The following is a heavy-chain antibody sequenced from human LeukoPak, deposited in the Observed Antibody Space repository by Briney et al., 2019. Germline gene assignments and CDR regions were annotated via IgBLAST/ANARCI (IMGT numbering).Heavy chain of an antibody. CDR1: GYIFTNYG. CDR2: INPSGGST. J-gene: IGHJ4*02. Sequence: GASVKVSCKASGYIFTNYGISWVRQAPGQGLEWMGIINPSGGSTSYAQKFQGRVTMTRDTSTSTVYMELSSLRSEDTAVYYCARVQRYYDYVWGSYSDYWGQGTLVTVSS. CDR3: ARVQRYYDYVWGSYSDY. D-gene: IGHD3-16*01. V-gene: IGHV1-46*01.